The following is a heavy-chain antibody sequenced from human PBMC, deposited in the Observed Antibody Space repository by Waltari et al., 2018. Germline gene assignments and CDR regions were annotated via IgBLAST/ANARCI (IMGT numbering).Heavy chain of an antibody. Sequence: EVQLVESGGGLIQPGGSLRLSCAASGFTVSSNYMSWVRQAPGKGLEWVSVIYSGGSTYYADSVKGLFTISRDNSKNTLYLQMNSLRAEDTAVYYCARSGECSGGSCYDYYYYGMDVWGQGTTVTVSS. J-gene: IGHJ6*02. CDR1: GFTVSSNY. CDR3: ARSGECSGGSCYDYYYYGMDV. CDR2: IYSGGST. V-gene: IGHV3-53*01. D-gene: IGHD2-15*01.